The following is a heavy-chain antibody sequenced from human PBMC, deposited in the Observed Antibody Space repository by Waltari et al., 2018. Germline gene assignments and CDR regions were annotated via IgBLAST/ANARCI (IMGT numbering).Heavy chain of an antibody. J-gene: IGHJ4*02. CDR3: ATYRWLGY. CDR1: EFTFSTYW. Sequence: EVQLVESGGGLVQPGGSLRLSCEVSEFTFSTYWRTWVRQASGRGREWVANINYDGSEKNYVVSVKGRFSISRDNARNSLYLQMNSLRAEDTAVYYCATYRWLGYWGQGTLVTVSS. D-gene: IGHD3-10*01. CDR2: INYDGSEK. V-gene: IGHV3-7*03.